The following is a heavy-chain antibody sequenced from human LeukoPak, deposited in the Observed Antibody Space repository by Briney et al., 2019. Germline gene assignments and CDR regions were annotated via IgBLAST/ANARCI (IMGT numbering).Heavy chain of an antibody. CDR3: AKEKYYYDSSGSDY. Sequence: PGGSLRLSCAASGFTLSSYGMHWVRQAPGKGLEWVAFIRYDGSNKYYADSVKGRFTISRDNSKNTLYLQMNSLRAEDTAVYYCAKEKYYYDSSGSDYWGQGTLVTVSS. V-gene: IGHV3-30*02. D-gene: IGHD3-22*01. CDR2: IRYDGSNK. J-gene: IGHJ4*02. CDR1: GFTLSSYG.